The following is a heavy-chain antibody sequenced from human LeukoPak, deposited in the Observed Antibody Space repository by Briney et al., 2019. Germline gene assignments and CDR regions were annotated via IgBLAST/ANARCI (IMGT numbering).Heavy chain of an antibody. J-gene: IGHJ4*02. CDR1: GYTFTGYY. D-gene: IGHD3-22*01. CDR2: INPSGGST. CDR3: ARDSSGYYYRFDY. Sequence: ASVKVSCKASGYTFTGYYMHWVRQAPGQGLEWMGWINPSGGSTSYAQKFQGRVTMTRDTSTSTVYMELSSLRSEDTAVYYCARDSSGYYYRFDYWGQGTLVTVSS. V-gene: IGHV1-46*03.